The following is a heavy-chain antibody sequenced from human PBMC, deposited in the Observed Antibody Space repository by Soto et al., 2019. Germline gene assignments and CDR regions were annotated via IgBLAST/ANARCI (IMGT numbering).Heavy chain of an antibody. CDR2: ISSSSSYI. CDR1: GFTFSSYS. J-gene: IGHJ6*02. D-gene: IGHD6-13*01. V-gene: IGHV3-21*01. Sequence: GGSLRLSCAASGFTFSSYSMNWVRQAPGKGLEWVSSISSSSSYIYYADSVKGRFTISRDNAKNSLYLQMNSLRAEDTAVYYCARDRGAALVIAAAGTTNYYYYGMDVWGQGTTVTVSS. CDR3: ARDRGAALVIAAAGTTNYYYYGMDV.